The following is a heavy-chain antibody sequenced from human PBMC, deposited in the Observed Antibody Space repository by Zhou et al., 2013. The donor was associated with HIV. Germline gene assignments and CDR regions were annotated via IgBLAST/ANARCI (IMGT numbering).Heavy chain of an antibody. J-gene: IGHJ4*02. Sequence: QVQLMQSGAEVKKPGASVKVSCKASGYTFTSYAISWVRQAPGQGLEWMGWISGYSGNTNYAQKLQGRVTMTTDTSTTTAYMELRSLRSDDTAMYYCASERQKWARGYHFDYWGQGTLVTVSS. CDR3: ASERQKWARGYHFDY. V-gene: IGHV1-18*01. D-gene: IGHD5-12*01. CDR2: ISGYSGNT. CDR1: GYTFTSYA.